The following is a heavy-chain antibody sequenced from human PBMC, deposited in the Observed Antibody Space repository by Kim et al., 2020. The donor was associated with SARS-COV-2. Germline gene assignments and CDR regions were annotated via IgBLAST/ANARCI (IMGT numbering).Heavy chain of an antibody. D-gene: IGHD4-17*01. J-gene: IGHJ6*02. V-gene: IGHV1-46*01. CDR3: ARDPTSTVTLDYYYGMDV. Sequence: FQGRVTMNRDTSTSTVYMELSSLRSEDTAVYYCARDPTSTVTLDYYYGMDVWGQGTTVTVSS.